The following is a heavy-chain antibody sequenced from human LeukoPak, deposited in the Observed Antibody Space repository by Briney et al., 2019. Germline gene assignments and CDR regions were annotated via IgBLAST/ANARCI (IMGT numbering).Heavy chain of an antibody. CDR3: ARGVREQLVGDY. J-gene: IGHJ4*02. CDR1: GYTFPSYF. Sequence: ASVKVSCKASGYTFPSYFMHWVRQAPGQGLEWMGIINPTGGSTTYAQKFQGRVTMTRDTSTSTVYMELSSLRSEDTAVYYCARGVREQLVGDYWGQGTLVTVSS. D-gene: IGHD6-6*01. V-gene: IGHV1-46*01. CDR2: INPTGGST.